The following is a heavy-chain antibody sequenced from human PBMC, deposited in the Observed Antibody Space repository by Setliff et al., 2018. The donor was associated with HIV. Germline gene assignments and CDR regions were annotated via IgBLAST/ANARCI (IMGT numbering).Heavy chain of an antibody. CDR2: ISYDGTSK. Sequence: SGGSLRLSCEASESTFYAMHWVRQAPGKGLEWLAVISYDGTSKYYADSVKGRFTISRDNSKSTQYLQMNSLRTEDTAVYYCARDRRYDTLTGFPYFDYWGQGTLVTVSS. J-gene: IGHJ4*02. CDR1: ESTFYA. D-gene: IGHD3-9*01. CDR3: ARDRRYDTLTGFPYFDY. V-gene: IGHV3-30*04.